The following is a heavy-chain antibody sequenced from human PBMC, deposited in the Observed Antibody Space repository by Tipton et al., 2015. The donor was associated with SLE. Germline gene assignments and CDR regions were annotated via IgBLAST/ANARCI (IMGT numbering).Heavy chain of an antibody. CDR2: IYYSGST. CDR3: ARDQYSSGWGEYYYYYMDV. CDR1: GGSFSGYY. D-gene: IGHD6-19*01. V-gene: IGHV4-59*01. J-gene: IGHJ6*03. Sequence: TLSLTCAVYGGSFSGYYWSWIRQPPGKGLEWIGYIYYSGSTNYNPSLKSRVTISVDTSKNQFSLKLSSVTAADTAVYYCARDQYSSGWGEYYYYYMDVWGKGTTVTVSS.